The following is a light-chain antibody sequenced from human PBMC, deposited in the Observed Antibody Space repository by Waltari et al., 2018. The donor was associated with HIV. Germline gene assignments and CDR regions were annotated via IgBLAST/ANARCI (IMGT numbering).Light chain of an antibody. CDR3: QSADTSPSKAI. CDR1: AVSKPN. Sequence: SYELTQSPSVSVSPGQTARIACFGAAVSKPNVNWYQWKPGQAPVMVIYETTKRSSRMSGRFSASRSGTTATLTITGVRTEDEADYFCQSADTSPSKAIFGGGTK. V-gene: IGLV3-25*03. CDR2: ETT. J-gene: IGLJ2*01.